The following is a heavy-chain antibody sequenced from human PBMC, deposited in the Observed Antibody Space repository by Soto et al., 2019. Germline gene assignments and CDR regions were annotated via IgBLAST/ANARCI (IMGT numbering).Heavy chain of an antibody. V-gene: IGHV1-18*01. J-gene: IGHJ6*02. CDR1: GYTFTSYG. CDR3: ARDTAAAGSHYYYSYGMDV. Sequence: QVQLVQSGAEVKKPGASVKVSCKASGYTFTSYGISWVRQAPGQGLEWMGWISAYNGNTNYAQKLQGRVTMTTDTSTSTAYMERRSLRSDDTAVYYCARDTAAAGSHYYYSYGMDVWGQGTTVTVSS. CDR2: ISAYNGNT. D-gene: IGHD6-13*01.